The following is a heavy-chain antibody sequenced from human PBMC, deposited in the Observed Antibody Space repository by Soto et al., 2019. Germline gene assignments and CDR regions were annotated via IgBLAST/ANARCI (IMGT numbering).Heavy chain of an antibody. V-gene: IGHV5-51*01. J-gene: IGHJ3*02. CDR2: IYPGDSDT. CDR3: AIQGVYFVRGSFDAFDI. D-gene: IGHD3-9*01. Sequence: PGESLKISCKASGYMFSNYWIGWVRQMPGKGLEWMGIIYPGDSDTRYSPSLQGQVTISIDKSIDTLYLQWDSLKASDTAMYYCAIQGVYFVRGSFDAFDIWGQGTMVTVSS. CDR1: GYMFSNYW.